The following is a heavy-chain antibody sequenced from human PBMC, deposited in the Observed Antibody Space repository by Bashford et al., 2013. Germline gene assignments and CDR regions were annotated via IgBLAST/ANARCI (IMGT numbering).Heavy chain of an antibody. CDR3: ARAINSGSGWYAELSADWFDP. CDR2: INPNSGGT. D-gene: IGHD6-19*01. Sequence: ASVKVSCKASGYTFTGYYMHWVRQAPGQGLEWMGWINPNSGGTNYAQKFQGRVTMTRDTSISTAYMELSSLRSEDTAVYYCARAINSGSGWYAELSADWFDPWAREPWSPSPQ. J-gene: IGHJ5*02. V-gene: IGHV1-2*02. CDR1: GYTFTGYY.